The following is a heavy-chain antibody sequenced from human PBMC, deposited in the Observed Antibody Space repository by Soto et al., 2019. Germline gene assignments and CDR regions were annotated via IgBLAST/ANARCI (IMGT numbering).Heavy chain of an antibody. D-gene: IGHD5-12*01. CDR1: GYTFTGYY. V-gene: IGHV1-2*04. CDR2: INPNSGGT. Sequence: ASVKVSCKASGYTFTGYYMHWVRQAPGQGLEWMGWINPNSGGTNYAQKFQGWVTMTRDTSISTAYMELSRLRSDDTAVYYCARSPRVDIVATSTVGPVAFNWFDPWGQGTLVNVSS. CDR3: ARSPRVDIVATSTVGPVAFNWFDP. J-gene: IGHJ5*02.